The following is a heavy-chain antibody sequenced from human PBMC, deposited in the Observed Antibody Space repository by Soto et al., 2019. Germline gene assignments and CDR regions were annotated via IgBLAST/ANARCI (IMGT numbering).Heavy chain of an antibody. V-gene: IGHV3-30-3*01. CDR2: ITYDGSNQ. Sequence: GGSLRLSCAASGFIFSSYTMHWVRQAPGKWLEWVGVITYDGSNQYYADSVKGRFTISRDNSMNMLFLQMNSLRPDDTAVYYCARAPSGSYPEFDYWGQGTLVTVSS. CDR3: ARAPSGSYPEFDY. J-gene: IGHJ4*02. CDR1: GFIFSSYT. D-gene: IGHD1-26*01.